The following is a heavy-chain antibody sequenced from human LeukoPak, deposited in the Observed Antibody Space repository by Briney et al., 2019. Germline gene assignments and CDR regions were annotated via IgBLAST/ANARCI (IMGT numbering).Heavy chain of an antibody. J-gene: IGHJ6*03. V-gene: IGHV6-1*01. CDR1: GDSVSSNSAA. Sequence: SQTLSLTCAISGDSVSSNSAAWNWVRQSQSRGLEWLGRTYYRSKWYNDYAVSVKSRIIINPDTSKNQFSLQLNSVTAADTAVYYCARDGSSSWYTGLYYYMDVWGKGTTVTISS. D-gene: IGHD6-13*01. CDR2: TYYRSKWYN. CDR3: ARDGSSSWYTGLYYYMDV.